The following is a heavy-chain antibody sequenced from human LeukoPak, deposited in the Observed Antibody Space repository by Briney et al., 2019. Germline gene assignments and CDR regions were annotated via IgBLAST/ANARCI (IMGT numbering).Heavy chain of an antibody. D-gene: IGHD6-6*01. Sequence: SETLSLTCTVSGASISRGSYYWSWIRQPPGKGLEWIGEINHSGSTNYNPSLKSRVTISVDTSKNQFSLKLSSVTAADTAVYYCARGGSYNWFDPWGQGTLVTVSS. J-gene: IGHJ5*02. CDR1: GASISRGSYY. V-gene: IGHV4-39*07. CDR3: ARGGSYNWFDP. CDR2: INHSGST.